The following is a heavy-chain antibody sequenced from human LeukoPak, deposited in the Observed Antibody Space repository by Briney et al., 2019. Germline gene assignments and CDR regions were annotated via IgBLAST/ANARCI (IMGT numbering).Heavy chain of an antibody. J-gene: IGHJ4*01. CDR3: ATDGAYGLTH. D-gene: IGHD3-16*01. Sequence: VGSLRLSCAASGVSFSRTWMHWVRQAPGKGLVWVSHINSDGSTTYADSVKGRFTISRDNTKDMVYLQMNSLRAEDTAVYYCATDGAYGLTHWGQGTLVTVSS. V-gene: IGHV3-74*01. CDR2: INSDGST. CDR1: GVSFSRTW.